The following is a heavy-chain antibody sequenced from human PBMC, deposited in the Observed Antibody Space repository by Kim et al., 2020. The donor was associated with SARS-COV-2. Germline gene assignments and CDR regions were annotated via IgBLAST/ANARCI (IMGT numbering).Heavy chain of an antibody. D-gene: IGHD5-18*01. CDR1: GLTFSSYA. CDR2: ISGSGGST. CDR3: AKDGLLGRDTAMAPDY. Sequence: GGSLRLSCAASGLTFSSYAMSWVRQAPGKGLEWVSAISGSGGSTYYADSVKGRFTISRDNSKNTLYLQMNSLRAEDTAVYYCAKDGLLGRDTAMAPDYWGQGTLVTVSS. J-gene: IGHJ4*02. V-gene: IGHV3-23*01.